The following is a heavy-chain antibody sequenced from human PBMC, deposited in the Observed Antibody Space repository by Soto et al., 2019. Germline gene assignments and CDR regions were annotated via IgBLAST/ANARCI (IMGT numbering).Heavy chain of an antibody. J-gene: IGHJ4*02. D-gene: IGHD6-13*01. Sequence: EVQLLESGGGLVQPGGSLRLSCAASGFTFSSYAMSWVRQAPGKGLEWVSAISGSGGSTYYADSVKGRFTISRDNSKNTLYLQMNSLRAEDTAVYYCAKDLHRVPAAGKRSFDYWGQGTLVPVSS. V-gene: IGHV3-23*01. CDR1: GFTFSSYA. CDR2: ISGSGGST. CDR3: AKDLHRVPAAGKRSFDY.